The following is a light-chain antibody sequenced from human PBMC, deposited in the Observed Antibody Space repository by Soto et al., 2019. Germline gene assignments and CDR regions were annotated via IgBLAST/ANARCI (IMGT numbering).Light chain of an antibody. V-gene: IGKV2-30*01. CDR2: KVS. Sequence: DVVMTQSPLSLPVTLGQPASISCRSSQSLVYSDGNTYLNWFQQRPGQSPRRLIYKVSNRDSGVPDRFSGSGSGTDFTLKISRVEEEDVGLYYRMQGTHWPPYTFGQGTKLEIK. J-gene: IGKJ2*01. CDR3: MQGTHWPPYT. CDR1: QSLVYSDGNTY.